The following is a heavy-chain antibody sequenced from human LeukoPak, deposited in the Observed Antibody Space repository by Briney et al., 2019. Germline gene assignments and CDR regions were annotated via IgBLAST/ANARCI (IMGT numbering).Heavy chain of an antibody. D-gene: IGHD2-2*01. CDR3: ARGGGCSSTRCPSVGDDAFDI. V-gene: IGHV3-30-3*01. CDR1: GFTFSSYA. J-gene: IGHJ3*02. Sequence: QPGGSLRLSCAASGFTFSSYAMHWVRQAPGKGLEWVAVISYDGSNKYYADSVKGRFTISRDNSKNTLYLQMNSLRAEDTAVYYCARGGGCSSTRCPSVGDDAFDIWGQGTMVTVSS. CDR2: ISYDGSNK.